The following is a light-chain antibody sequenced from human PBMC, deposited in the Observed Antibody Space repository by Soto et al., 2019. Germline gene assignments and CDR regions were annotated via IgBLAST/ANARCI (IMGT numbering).Light chain of an antibody. CDR1: QSISRY. CDR2: GAS. V-gene: IGKV3-20*01. CDR3: QQYGSSPPT. J-gene: IGKJ1*01. Sequence: IVLTQAPGTLSWSSGERTNLSCRASQSISRYLAWYQQKPGQGPRLLIYGASSRATGTPDRFSGSGSGTDFTLTINRLEPEDFALYYCQQYGSSPPTFGQGTKVDIK.